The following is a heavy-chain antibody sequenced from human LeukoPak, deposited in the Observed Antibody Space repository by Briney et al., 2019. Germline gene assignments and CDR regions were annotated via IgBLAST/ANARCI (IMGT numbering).Heavy chain of an antibody. Sequence: SVKVSCKASGGTFSNYAISWVRQAPGQGLEWMGGIIPIFDTADYAQKFQGRLTITADKSTSTAYMELSSLRSEDTAVYYCARSLTAISFYYYYMDVWGKGTTVTVSS. CDR3: ARSLTAISFYYYYMDV. D-gene: IGHD5-18*01. J-gene: IGHJ6*03. CDR1: GGTFSNYA. V-gene: IGHV1-69*06. CDR2: IIPIFDTA.